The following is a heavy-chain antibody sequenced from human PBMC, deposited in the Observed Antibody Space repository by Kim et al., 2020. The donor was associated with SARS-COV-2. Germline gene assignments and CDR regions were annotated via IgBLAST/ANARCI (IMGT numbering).Heavy chain of an antibody. D-gene: IGHD3-10*01. Sequence: SRVTISVDTSKTQFSLKLSSVTAADTAVYYCARTSEGFGELFYYYYGMDVWGQGTTVTVSS. V-gene: IGHV4-59*01. J-gene: IGHJ6*02. CDR3: ARTSEGFGELFYYYYGMDV.